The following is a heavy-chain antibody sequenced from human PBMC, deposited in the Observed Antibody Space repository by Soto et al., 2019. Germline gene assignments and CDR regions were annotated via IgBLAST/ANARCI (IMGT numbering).Heavy chain of an antibody. CDR1: GCSISSSNYY. CDR3: ASLQVPGNFDY. J-gene: IGHJ4*02. CDR2: IYYSGDT. D-gene: IGHD6-13*01. V-gene: IGHV4-39*01. Sequence: SETLSLTCPVSGCSISSSNYYWAWVRQPPGKGLEWIANIYYSGDTYLHPSLRSRLTVSVDTSKNQFSLKLGSLTAADTAMYYCASLQVPGNFDYWGQGTLVTVSS.